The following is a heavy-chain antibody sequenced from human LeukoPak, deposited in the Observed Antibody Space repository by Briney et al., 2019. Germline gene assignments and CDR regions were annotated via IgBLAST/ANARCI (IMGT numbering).Heavy chain of an antibody. Sequence: SGTLSFTCTVSGGSISSYYWSWIRQPPGKGLEWIGYIYYSGSTNYNPSLKSRVTISVDTSKNQFSLKLSSMTAADTAVYYCARGGARWLNWSDPWGQGTLVTVSS. CDR1: GGSISSYY. V-gene: IGHV4-59*01. CDR2: IYYSGST. D-gene: IGHD4-23*01. CDR3: ARGGARWLNWSDP. J-gene: IGHJ5*02.